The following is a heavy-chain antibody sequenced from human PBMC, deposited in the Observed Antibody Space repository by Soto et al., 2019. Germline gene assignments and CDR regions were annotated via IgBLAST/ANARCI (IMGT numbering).Heavy chain of an antibody. CDR3: ATLPRLFPTDAFDI. Sequence: GGSLRLSCAASGFTFSSYGMHWVRQAPGKGLEWVAVIWCDGSNKYYADSVKGRFTISRDNSKNTLYLQMNSLRAEDTAVYYCATLPRLFPTDAFDIWGQGTMVTVSS. CDR2: IWCDGSNK. J-gene: IGHJ3*02. D-gene: IGHD3-22*01. CDR1: GFTFSSYG. V-gene: IGHV3-33*01.